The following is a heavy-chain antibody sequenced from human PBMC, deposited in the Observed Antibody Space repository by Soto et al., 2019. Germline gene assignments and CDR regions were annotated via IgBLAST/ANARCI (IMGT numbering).Heavy chain of an antibody. CDR1: RDSYSFSIYS. CDR3: AGMPYTSGLRFDP. Sequence: PSVTLSVTSHMSRDSYSFSIYSWSWIRQPPGEALQWIGFIYQSGVTSYNPSLASRVFISLDRSNNQCSLKLKSVTAADTAVYFCAGMPYTSGLRFDPWGPGTLVTV. D-gene: IGHD6-19*01. CDR2: IYQSGVT. V-gene: IGHV4-30-2*01. J-gene: IGHJ5*02.